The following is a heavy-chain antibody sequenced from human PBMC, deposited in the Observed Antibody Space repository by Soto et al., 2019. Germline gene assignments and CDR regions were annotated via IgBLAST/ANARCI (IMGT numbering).Heavy chain of an antibody. D-gene: IGHD5-12*01. CDR2: ISYDGSNK. CDR3: AKELVAKMRPYFDY. V-gene: IGHV3-30*18. Sequence: GRSLRLSCAASGFTFSSYGMHWVRQAPGKGLEWVAFISYDGSNKYYADSVKGRFTISRDNPKNTLYLQMNSLRAEDTAVYYCAKELVAKMRPYFDYCGQGTLLTVSS. J-gene: IGHJ4*02. CDR1: GFTFSSYG.